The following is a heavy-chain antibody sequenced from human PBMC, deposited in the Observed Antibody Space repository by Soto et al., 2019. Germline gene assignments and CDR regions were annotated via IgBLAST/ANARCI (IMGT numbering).Heavy chain of an antibody. CDR2: MSGSRGST. V-gene: IGHV3-23*01. CDR3: AKDRRITGTTDLYFQH. J-gene: IGHJ1*01. D-gene: IGHD1-7*01. Sequence: GGSLRLSCAASGFLFSSYALSWVRQAAGKALEWVSAMSGSRGSTYYADSVKGRFTISRDNSKNTLHLQMNSLRAEDTAVYYCAKDRRITGTTDLYFQHWGEGTLVTVSS. CDR1: GFLFSSYA.